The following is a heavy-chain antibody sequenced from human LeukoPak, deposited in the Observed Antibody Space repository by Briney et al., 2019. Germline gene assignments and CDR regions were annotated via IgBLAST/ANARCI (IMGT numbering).Heavy chain of an antibody. CDR1: GGSISSYY. CDR2: IYYSGST. J-gene: IGHJ4*02. D-gene: IGHD6-6*01. V-gene: IGHV4-59*12. Sequence: SETLSLTCTVSGGSISSYYWSWIRQPPGKGLEWIGYIYYSGSTNYNPSLKSRVTISVDTSKNQFSLKLSSVTAADTAVYYCARESAELGRSFDYWGQGALVTVSS. CDR3: ARESAELGRSFDY.